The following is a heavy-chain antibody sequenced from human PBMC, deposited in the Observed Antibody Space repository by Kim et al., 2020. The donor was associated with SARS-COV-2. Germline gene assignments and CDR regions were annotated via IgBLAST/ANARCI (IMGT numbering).Heavy chain of an antibody. CDR2: INLDGSEK. V-gene: IGHV3-7*01. CDR3: ARDWPGMVASAGDY. Sequence: GGSLRLSCAASGFTLSSYWMSWVRQAPGKGLEWVAIINLDGSEKYYVDSVKDRFTISRDNAENSLYLQMNSLRAEDTAVYYCARDWPGMVASAGDYWGQGTLVTVSS. J-gene: IGHJ4*02. D-gene: IGHD1-26*01. CDR1: GFTLSSYW.